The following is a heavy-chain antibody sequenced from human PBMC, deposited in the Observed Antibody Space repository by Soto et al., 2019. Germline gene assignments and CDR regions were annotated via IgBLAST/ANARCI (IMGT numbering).Heavy chain of an antibody. J-gene: IGHJ4*02. CDR1: GGSISSGDYY. D-gene: IGHD4-17*01. CDR2: INHSGST. Sequence: SETLSLTCTVSGGSISSGDYYWSWIRQPPGKGLEWIGEINHSGSTNYNPSLKSRVTISVDTSKNQFSLKLSSVTAADTAVYYCASYGGGWIDYWGQGTLVTVSS. V-gene: IGHV4-39*07. CDR3: ASYGGGWIDY.